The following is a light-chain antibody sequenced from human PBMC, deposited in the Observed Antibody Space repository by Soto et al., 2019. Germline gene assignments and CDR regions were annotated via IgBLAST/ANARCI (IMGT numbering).Light chain of an antibody. V-gene: IGLV2-14*01. J-gene: IGLJ3*02. CDR2: AVS. CDR1: SSDVGAYKY. Sequence: QSALTQPASVSGSPGQSITVPCTGTSSDVGAYKYVSWYQQYPGRAPQLMIYAVSNRPSRVSKRCSGSKSGNTASLTISWLLAEDEDDYYCGSYTSRSTVVFGGGTTLTVL. CDR3: GSYTSRSTVV.